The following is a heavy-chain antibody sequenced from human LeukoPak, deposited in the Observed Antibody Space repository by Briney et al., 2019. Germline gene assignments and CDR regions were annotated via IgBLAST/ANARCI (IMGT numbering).Heavy chain of an antibody. V-gene: IGHV4-4*07. CDR1: GGCISIYY. Sequence: SETLSLTCTVSGGCISIYYWNWIRQPAGKGLEWIGRIFTSGITNYDPSLKSRVTMSVDTSKHQFSLILSSVTAADTAVYYCARESSGNYYNPLGYMDVWGKGTTVTVSS. CDR3: ARESSGNYYNPLGYMDV. D-gene: IGHD3-10*01. J-gene: IGHJ6*03. CDR2: IFTSGIT.